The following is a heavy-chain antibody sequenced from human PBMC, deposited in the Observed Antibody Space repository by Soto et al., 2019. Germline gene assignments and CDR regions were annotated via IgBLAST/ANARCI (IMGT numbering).Heavy chain of an antibody. D-gene: IGHD2-8*02. CDR3: AKVLGQSSGFDY. CDR1: GFTFSSYG. CDR2: ISYDGSNK. J-gene: IGHJ4*02. Sequence: QVQLVESGGGVVQPGRSLRLSCAASGFTFSSYGMHWVRQAPGKGLEWVAVISYDGSNKYYADSVKGRFTISRDNSKNTLYLQMNSLRAEDTAVYYCAKVLGQSSGFDYWGQGTLVTVSS. V-gene: IGHV3-30*18.